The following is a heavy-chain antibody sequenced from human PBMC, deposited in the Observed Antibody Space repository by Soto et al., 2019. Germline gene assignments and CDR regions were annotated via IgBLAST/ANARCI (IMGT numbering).Heavy chain of an antibody. V-gene: IGHV1-69*13. CDR3: ARNPIRYYDSSGYYYSPFYYYGMDV. CDR1: GGTFSSYA. Sequence: ASVKVSCKASGGTFSSYAISWVRQAPGQGLEWMGGIIPIFGTANYAQKFQGRVTITADESTSTAYMELSSLRSEDTAVYYCARNPIRYYDSSGYYYSPFYYYGMDVWGQGTTVTVS. J-gene: IGHJ6*02. D-gene: IGHD3-22*01. CDR2: IIPIFGTA.